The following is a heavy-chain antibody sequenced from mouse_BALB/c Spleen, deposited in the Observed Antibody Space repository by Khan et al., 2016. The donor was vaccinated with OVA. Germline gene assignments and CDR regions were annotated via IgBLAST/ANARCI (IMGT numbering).Heavy chain of an antibody. CDR3: ARHNYGPFAY. CDR2: ISSGGDYF. J-gene: IGHJ3*01. D-gene: IGHD1-1*01. V-gene: IGHV5-9-3*01. CDR1: GFTFSTFA. Sequence: EVELVESGGDLVKPGGSQKLSCSASGFTFSTFAMSWVRQTPEKRLEWVATISSGGDYFYYPDSVKGRFTISRDNAKNTLDLQMSSLRAEDTAMYYCARHNYGPFAYWGQGTLVTVSA.